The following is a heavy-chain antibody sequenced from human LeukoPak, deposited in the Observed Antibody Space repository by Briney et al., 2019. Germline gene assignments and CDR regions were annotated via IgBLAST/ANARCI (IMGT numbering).Heavy chain of an antibody. Sequence: ASVKVSCKASGYTFTSYYMHWVRQAPGQGLEWMGIINPSGGSTSYAQKLQGRVTMTTDTSTSTAYMELRSLRSDDTAVYYCARAPRHSSGWYLDYWGQGTLVTVSS. CDR3: ARAPRHSSGWYLDY. CDR1: GYTFTSYY. J-gene: IGHJ4*02. V-gene: IGHV1-46*01. D-gene: IGHD6-19*01. CDR2: INPSGGST.